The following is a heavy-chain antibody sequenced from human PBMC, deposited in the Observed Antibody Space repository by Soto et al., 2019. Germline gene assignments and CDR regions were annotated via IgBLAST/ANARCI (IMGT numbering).Heavy chain of an antibody. Sequence: EVQLVESGGGLVQPGRSLRLSCAASGFTFDDYAMHWVRQAPGKGLEWVSGISWNSGSIGYADSVKGRFTISRDNAKNSLYLQMNSLRAEDTALYYCASSPGWGTLRDNWFDPWGQGTLVTVSS. J-gene: IGHJ5*02. D-gene: IGHD3-16*01. CDR1: GFTFDDYA. V-gene: IGHV3-9*01. CDR3: ASSPGWGTLRDNWFDP. CDR2: ISWNSGSI.